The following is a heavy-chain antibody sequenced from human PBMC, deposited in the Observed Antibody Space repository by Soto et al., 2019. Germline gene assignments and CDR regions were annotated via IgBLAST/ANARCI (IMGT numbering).Heavy chain of an antibody. CDR3: AIPYGSSWYFDY. V-gene: IGHV3-30-3*01. D-gene: IGHD6-13*01. CDR2: ISYDGSNK. CDR1: GFTFSSYA. J-gene: IGHJ4*02. Sequence: QVQLVESGGGVVQPGRSLRLSCAASGFTFSSYAMHWVRQAPGKGLEWVAVISYDGSNKYYADSVKGRFTISRDNSKNTLYLQMNSLRAEDTAVYYCAIPYGSSWYFDYWGQGTLVTVSS.